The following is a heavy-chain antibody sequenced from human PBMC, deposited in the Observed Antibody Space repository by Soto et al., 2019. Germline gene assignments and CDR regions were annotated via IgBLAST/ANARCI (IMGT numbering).Heavy chain of an antibody. J-gene: IGHJ4*02. CDR2: ISTDKGNT. CDR3: ARDRDWNLDY. CDR1: GYSFTTYG. D-gene: IGHD2-21*02. V-gene: IGHV1-18*01. Sequence: ASGKVSCKASGYSFTTYGMTWVRQAPGQGLEWMGWISTDKGNTKYAQNFQSRATLTTDTSTSTAYMELRSLRSDDTAVYYCARDRDWNLDYWGQGTLVTVSS.